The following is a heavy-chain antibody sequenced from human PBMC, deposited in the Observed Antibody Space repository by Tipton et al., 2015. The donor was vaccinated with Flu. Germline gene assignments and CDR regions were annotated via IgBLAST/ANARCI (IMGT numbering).Heavy chain of an antibody. CDR3: ARDPGGSYWGLYYFDQ. V-gene: IGHV4-39*07. J-gene: IGHJ4*02. D-gene: IGHD1-26*01. CDR1: GDSISTTSHY. Sequence: GSLRLSCNVSGDSISTTSHYWGWIRQPPGKGLEWVGTIYYSGRTYYNPSLKSRLTISIDPSKNQFSLRLTSVTAADTAVYFCARDPGGSYWGLYYFDQWGQGTLVTVSS. CDR2: IYYSGRT.